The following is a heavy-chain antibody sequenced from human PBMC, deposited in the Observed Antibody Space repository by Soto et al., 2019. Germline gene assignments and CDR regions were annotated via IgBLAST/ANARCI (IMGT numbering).Heavy chain of an antibody. V-gene: IGHV1-69*01. Sequence: QVQLVQSGAEVKKPGSSVKVSCKASGGTFSSYAISWVRQAPGQGLEWMGGIIPIFGTANYAQKFQGRVTITEDESTSTADMELSSLGSEDTAVYYWARLRPYSSGWYEGYFDYWGQGTLVTVSS. CDR3: ARLRPYSSGWYEGYFDY. D-gene: IGHD6-19*01. CDR1: GGTFSSYA. J-gene: IGHJ4*02. CDR2: IIPIFGTA.